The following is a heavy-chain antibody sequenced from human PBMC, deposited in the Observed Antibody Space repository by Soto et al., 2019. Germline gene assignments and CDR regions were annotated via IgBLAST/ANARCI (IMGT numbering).Heavy chain of an antibody. CDR3: ASNIGAATQDYYYMDV. V-gene: IGHV5-51*01. Sequence: LGESLKISCKGSGYSFTSYWIGWVRQMPGKGLEWMGIIYPGDSDTRYSPSFQGQVTISADKSMSTAYLQWSSLKASDTAMYYCASNIGAATQDYYYMDVWGKGTTVTVSS. J-gene: IGHJ6*03. D-gene: IGHD2-15*01. CDR2: IYPGDSDT. CDR1: GYSFTSYW.